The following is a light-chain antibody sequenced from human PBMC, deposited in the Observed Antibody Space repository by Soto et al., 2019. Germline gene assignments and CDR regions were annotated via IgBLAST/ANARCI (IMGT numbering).Light chain of an antibody. CDR1: QSISTY. CDR2: AAS. V-gene: IGKV1-39*01. J-gene: IGKJ1*01. CDR3: HQTYITPWM. Sequence: DIQITQSPSSLSASVGDRVTITCRASQSISTYLNWYQQKPGKAPKLLIYAASSLESGVPSRFTGSGSGTDFTLNISSLQPEDFATYFCHQTYITPWMFGQGTKVDIK.